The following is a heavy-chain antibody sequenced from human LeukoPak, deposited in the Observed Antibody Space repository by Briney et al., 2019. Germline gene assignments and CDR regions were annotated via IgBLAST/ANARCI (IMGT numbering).Heavy chain of an antibody. Sequence: PGGSLRLSCAASGFTFITYTMHWVRQAPGRGLEYVSGISGNGDSTYYANSVKGRVTISRDNSKNTLYLQMGSLRPEDMAVYYCARVPAATYYFGMDVWGQGTTVTGSS. V-gene: IGHV3-64*01. CDR1: GFTFITYT. D-gene: IGHD6-25*01. CDR3: ARVPAATYYFGMDV. J-gene: IGHJ6*02. CDR2: ISGNGDST.